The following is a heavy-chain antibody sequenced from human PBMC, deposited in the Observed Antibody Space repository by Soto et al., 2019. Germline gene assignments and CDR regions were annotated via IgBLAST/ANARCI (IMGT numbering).Heavy chain of an antibody. CDR1: GGSISSYY. D-gene: IGHD3-3*01. CDR3: ARRRWSGYSYYYYMDV. V-gene: IGHV4-59*01. J-gene: IGHJ6*03. CDR2: IYYSGST. Sequence: PSETLSLTCTVSGGSISSYYWSWIRQPPGKGLEWIGYIYYSGSTNYNPSLKSRVTISVDTSKNQFSLKLSSVTAADTAVYYCARRRWSGYSYYYYMDVWGKGTTVTVSS.